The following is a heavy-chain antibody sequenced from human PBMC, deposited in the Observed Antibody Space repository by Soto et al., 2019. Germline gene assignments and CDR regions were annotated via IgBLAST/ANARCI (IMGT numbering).Heavy chain of an antibody. CDR2: VRPKSDGGTT. Sequence: EVQLVESGGGFVKPGGSLRLSCAASGFTFNNAWMNWVRQAPGKGLEWVGRVRPKSDGGTTDYAAPVTGRFTISRDDSKNTPLLQMNNLKTEDTAVYCCTTDDFGVAIIRDYWGQGTLVTVSS. CDR1: GFTFNNAW. D-gene: IGHD3-3*01. CDR3: TTDDFGVAIIRDY. V-gene: IGHV3-15*07. J-gene: IGHJ4*02.